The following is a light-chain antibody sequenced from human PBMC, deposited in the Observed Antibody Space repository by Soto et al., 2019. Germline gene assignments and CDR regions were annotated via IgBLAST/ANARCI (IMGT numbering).Light chain of an antibody. CDR1: NVGSES. CDR2: YDS. Sequence: SYELTQPPSVSVAPGKTARITCGGNNVGSESVHWYQQKPGQAPVLVIYYDSDRPSGMPERFSGSNSGNTATLTISRVEAGDEADYYCQLWDGGSDHVLFGGGTKLTVL. J-gene: IGLJ2*01. V-gene: IGLV3-21*04. CDR3: QLWDGGSDHVL.